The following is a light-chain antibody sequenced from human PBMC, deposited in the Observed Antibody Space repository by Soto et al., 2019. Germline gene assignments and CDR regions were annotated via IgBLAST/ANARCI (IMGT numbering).Light chain of an antibody. CDR3: QQYNNWQGT. J-gene: IGKJ1*01. V-gene: IGKV3-15*01. CDR1: QSVGGN. CDR2: GAS. Sequence: EIVMTQSPSTLPASPGERATLSCRASQSVGGNLAWYQQTPGQAPRLLMHGASTRATGIPARFSGSGSGTEFTLTISSLQSEDFAVYYCQQYNNWQGTFGQGTKVDIK.